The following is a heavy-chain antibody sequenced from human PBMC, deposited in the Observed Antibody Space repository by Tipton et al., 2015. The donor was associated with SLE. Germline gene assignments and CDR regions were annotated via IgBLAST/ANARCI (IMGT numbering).Heavy chain of an antibody. Sequence: TLSLTCVVYGGSFSGYYWSWIRQPPGKGLEWIGEINHSGSTNYNPSLKSRVTISVDTSKNQFSLKLSSVTAADTAVYYCARAATYCGGDCYGYAFDIWGQGTMVTVSS. CDR1: GGSFSGYY. J-gene: IGHJ3*02. D-gene: IGHD2-21*02. CDR3: ARAATYCGGDCYGYAFDI. CDR2: INHSGST. V-gene: IGHV4-34*01.